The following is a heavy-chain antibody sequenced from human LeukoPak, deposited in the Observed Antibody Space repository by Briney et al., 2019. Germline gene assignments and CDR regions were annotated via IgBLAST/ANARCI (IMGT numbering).Heavy chain of an antibody. V-gene: IGHV3-30*18. CDR2: ISYDGGKR. CDR3: AKESSLLVLWYGDYFDY. D-gene: IGHD2-21*01. Sequence: GGSLRLSCAASGFNFMTYGMHWVRQAPGKGLEWVAFISYDGGKRFFGESVKGRFTIARDNSENTVSLQMNTLKTEDTAVYYCAKESSLLVLWYGDYFDYWGQGTLVTVSS. CDR1: GFNFMTYG. J-gene: IGHJ4*02.